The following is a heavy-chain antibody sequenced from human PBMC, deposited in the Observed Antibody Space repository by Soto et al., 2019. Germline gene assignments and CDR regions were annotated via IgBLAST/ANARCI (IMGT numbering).Heavy chain of an antibody. V-gene: IGHV4-34*01. CDR2: INHSGST. CDR3: ARGATTVEHYYYYGMDV. CDR1: GGSFSGYY. Sequence: SETLSLTCTVYGGSFSGYYWSWIRQPPGKGLDWIGEINHSGSTTYNPSLKSRVTISVDTSKNQFSLKLSSVTAADTAVYYCARGATTVEHYYYYGMDVWGQGTTVTVSS. D-gene: IGHD4-17*01. J-gene: IGHJ6*02.